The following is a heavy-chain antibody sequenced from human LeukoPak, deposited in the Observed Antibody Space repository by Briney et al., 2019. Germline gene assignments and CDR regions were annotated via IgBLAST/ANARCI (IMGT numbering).Heavy chain of an antibody. J-gene: IGHJ4*02. D-gene: IGHD4-17*01. V-gene: IGHV3-33*06. CDR2: IWYDGSNK. CDR3: AKDRGLTTVTTVPEDY. Sequence: GESLRLSCAASGFTFSSYGMHWVRQAPGKGLEWVAVIWYDGSNKYYADSVKGRFTISRDNSKNTLYLQMNSLRAEDTAVYYCAKDRGLTTVTTVPEDYWGQGTLVTVSS. CDR1: GFTFSSYG.